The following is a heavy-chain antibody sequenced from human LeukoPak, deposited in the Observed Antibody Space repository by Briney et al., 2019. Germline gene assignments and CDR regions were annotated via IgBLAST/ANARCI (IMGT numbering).Heavy chain of an antibody. Sequence: GGSLRLSCAASGFTVSSNYMSWVRQAPGKGLEWVSVIYSGGSTYYADSVRGRFTISRDNSKNTLYLQMNSLRAEDTAVYYCARDGSESSSWYYWGQGTLVTVSS. J-gene: IGHJ4*02. CDR2: IYSGGST. CDR1: GFTVSSNY. CDR3: ARDGSESSSWYY. D-gene: IGHD6-13*01. V-gene: IGHV3-53*01.